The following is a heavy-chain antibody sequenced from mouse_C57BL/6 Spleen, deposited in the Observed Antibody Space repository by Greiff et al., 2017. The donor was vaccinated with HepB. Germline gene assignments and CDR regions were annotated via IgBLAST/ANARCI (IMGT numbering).Heavy chain of an antibody. CDR3: ARFRYYRGDYYAMDY. CDR2: ISSGSSTI. CDR1: GFTFSDYG. V-gene: IGHV5-17*01. J-gene: IGHJ4*01. D-gene: IGHD2-12*01. Sequence: EVKLVESGGGLVKPGGSLKLSCAASGFTFSDYGMHWVRQAPEKGLEWVAYISSGSSTIYYADTVKGRFTISRDNAKNTRFLQMTSLRSEDTAMYYCARFRYYRGDYYAMDYWGQGTSVTVSS.